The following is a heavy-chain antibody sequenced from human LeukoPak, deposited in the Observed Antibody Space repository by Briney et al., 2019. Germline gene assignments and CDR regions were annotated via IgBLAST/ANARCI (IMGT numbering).Heavy chain of an antibody. CDR1: GGSISSGGYY. CDR3: ASHLEQQLPAPDDAFDI. D-gene: IGHD6-13*01. J-gene: IGHJ3*02. V-gene: IGHV4-61*08. Sequence: PSETLSLTCTVSGGSISSGGYYWSWIRQHPGKGLEWIGYIYYSGSTNYNPSLKSRVTISVDTSKNQFSLKLSSVTAADTAVYYCASHLEQQLPAPDDAFDIWGQGTMVTVSS. CDR2: IYYSGST.